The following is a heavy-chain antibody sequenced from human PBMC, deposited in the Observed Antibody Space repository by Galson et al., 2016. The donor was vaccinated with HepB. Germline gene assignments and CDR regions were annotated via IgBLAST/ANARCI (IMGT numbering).Heavy chain of an antibody. V-gene: IGHV3-33*01. J-gene: IGHJ4*02. CDR2: IWYAGSDK. CDR3: ARSRELYRYGGSCYSIDY. CDR1: GFSFSDYG. Sequence: SLRLSCAASGFSFSDYGMHWVRQAPGKGLEWVAVIWYAGSDKYYADSVKGRFTISRDNSKNTLYLQISGLRDEDTAIYYCARSRELYRYGGSCYSIDYWGQGTPVAVSS. D-gene: IGHD2-15*01.